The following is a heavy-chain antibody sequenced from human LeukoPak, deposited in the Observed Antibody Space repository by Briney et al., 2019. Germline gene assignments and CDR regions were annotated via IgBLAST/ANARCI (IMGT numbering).Heavy chain of an antibody. V-gene: IGHV3-7*01. Sequence: PGGSLRLSCAASGFTYSSYWMSWVRQAPGKGLEWVANIKEDGSEKYYVDSVKGRFTISRDNARNSLYLQMNTLRAEDTAVYYCARGVGGANYWGQGTLVTVSS. CDR3: ARGVGGANY. J-gene: IGHJ4*02. CDR1: GFTYSSYW. CDR2: IKEDGSEK. D-gene: IGHD4/OR15-4a*01.